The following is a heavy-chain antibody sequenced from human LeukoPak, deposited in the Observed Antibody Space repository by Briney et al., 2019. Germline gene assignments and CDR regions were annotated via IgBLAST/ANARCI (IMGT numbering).Heavy chain of an antibody. J-gene: IGHJ4*02. D-gene: IGHD2-2*01. CDR3: ARVGSTSRGKMGY. Sequence: ASQTLSLTCAVSGGSISSGGYSWSWIRQPPGKGLEWIGYIYHSGSTYYNPSLKSRVTISVDRSKNQFSLKLSSVTAADTAVYYCARVGSTSRGKMGYWGQGTLVTVSS. CDR1: GGSISSGGYS. CDR2: IYHSGST. V-gene: IGHV4-30-2*01.